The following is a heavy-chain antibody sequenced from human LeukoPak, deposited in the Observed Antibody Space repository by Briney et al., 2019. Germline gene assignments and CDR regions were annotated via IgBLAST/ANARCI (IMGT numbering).Heavy chain of an antibody. V-gene: IGHV3-53*01. J-gene: IGHJ4*02. CDR1: GFTVSSNY. Sequence: GGSLRLSCAASGFTVSSNYMSWVRQAPGKGLEWVPVIYSGGSTYYADSVKGRFTISRDNSKNTLYLQMNSLRAEDTAVYYCATYYYDSSGYYYPTDYWGQGTLVTVSS. CDR3: ATYYYDSSGYYYPTDY. D-gene: IGHD3-22*01. CDR2: IYSGGST.